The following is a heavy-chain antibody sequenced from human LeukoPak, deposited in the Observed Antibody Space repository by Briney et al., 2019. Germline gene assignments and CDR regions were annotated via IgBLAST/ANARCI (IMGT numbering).Heavy chain of an antibody. Sequence: PGGSLRLSCAASGFTFSSYWMSWVRQAPGKGLEGVANIKQDGSEKYYVDSVKGRFTISRDNAKNSLYLQMNSLRAEDTAVYYCASLAVAGTPFDYWGQGTLVTVSS. CDR2: IKQDGSEK. CDR1: GFTFSSYW. V-gene: IGHV3-7*01. J-gene: IGHJ4*02. D-gene: IGHD6-19*01. CDR3: ASLAVAGTPFDY.